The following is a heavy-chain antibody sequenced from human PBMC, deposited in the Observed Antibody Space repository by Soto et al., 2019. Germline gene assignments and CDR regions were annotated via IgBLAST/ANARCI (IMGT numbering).Heavy chain of an antibody. CDR3: ARDVAMPTGLGLGY. J-gene: IGHJ4*02. D-gene: IGHD6-19*01. CDR1: GFAFTNYG. V-gene: IGHV3-30*03. Sequence: QVQVVEPGGGVVQPGTSLRLSCAASGFAFTNYGIHWVRQAPGKGLEWVAHISNDGSKKFYGDSVKGRFTISRDNSENTVYLQMTSLRPDDTAVFYCARDVAMPTGLGLGYWGQGTLVTVSS. CDR2: ISNDGSKK.